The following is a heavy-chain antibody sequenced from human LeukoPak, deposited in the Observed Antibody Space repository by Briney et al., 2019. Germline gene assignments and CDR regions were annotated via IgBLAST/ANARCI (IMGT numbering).Heavy chain of an antibody. CDR3: ARAPSSSGWYLGWFDP. Sequence: GESLRLSCAASGFTFSSYSMNWVRQAPGKGLEWVSYISSSSSTIYYADSVKGRFTISRDNAKNSLYLQMNSLRAEDTAVYYCARAPSSSGWYLGWFDPWGQGTLVTVSS. V-gene: IGHV3-48*01. J-gene: IGHJ5*02. D-gene: IGHD6-19*01. CDR2: ISSSSSTI. CDR1: GFTFSSYS.